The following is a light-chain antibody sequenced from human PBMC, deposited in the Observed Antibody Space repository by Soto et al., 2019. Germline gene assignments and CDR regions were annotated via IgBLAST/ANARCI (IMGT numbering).Light chain of an antibody. CDR3: MQGTHWPPT. J-gene: IGKJ1*01. Sequence: DAVMTQSPRSLTVTLGQPASISCRTSKSLVYSDGNTYLNWFQQRPGQSPRRLIYQGSNRDSGVPARFSGSGSATDFTLKISRVEAEDVGVYYCMQGTHWPPTFGQGTKVEIK. CDR2: QGS. V-gene: IGKV2-30*01. CDR1: KSLVYSDGNTY.